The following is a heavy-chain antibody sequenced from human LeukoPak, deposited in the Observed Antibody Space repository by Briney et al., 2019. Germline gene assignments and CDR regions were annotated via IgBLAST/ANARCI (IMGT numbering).Heavy chain of an antibody. V-gene: IGHV4-31*03. Sequence: SETLSLTCTVSGGSISSGGYYWSWIRQHPGKGLEWIGYIYYSGSTYYNPSLKSRVTISVDTSKNRFSLKLSSVTAADTAVYYCARHIGDLWSGYNYFDYWGQGALVTVSS. CDR3: ARHIGDLWSGYNYFDY. J-gene: IGHJ4*02. CDR1: GGSISSGGYY. CDR2: IYYSGST. D-gene: IGHD3-3*01.